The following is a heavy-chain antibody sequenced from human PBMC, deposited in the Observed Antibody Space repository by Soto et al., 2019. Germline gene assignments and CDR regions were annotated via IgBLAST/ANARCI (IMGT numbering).Heavy chain of an antibody. V-gene: IGHV1-69*06. Sequence: GASVKVSCKASGGTFSSYAISWVRQAPGQGLEWMGGITPIFGTANYAQKFQGRVTITADKSTGTAYMELSSLRSEDTAVYYCARDLAETTVTTNYYYGMDVWGQGTTVTVSS. CDR2: ITPIFGTA. CDR3: ARDLAETTVTTNYYYGMDV. CDR1: GGTFSSYA. J-gene: IGHJ6*02. D-gene: IGHD4-17*01.